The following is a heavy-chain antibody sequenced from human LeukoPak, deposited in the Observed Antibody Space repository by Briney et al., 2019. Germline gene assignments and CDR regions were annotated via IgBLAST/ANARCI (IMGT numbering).Heavy chain of an antibody. CDR1: GFTFSSYS. CDR2: ISSSSNYI. Sequence: GGSLRLSCAASGFTFSSYSMNWVRQAPGKGLEWVSSISSSSNYIYYADSVKGRFTISRDNAKNSLYLQMNSLRSDDTAVYYCARARGAAAGTRWFDPWGQGTLVTVSS. V-gene: IGHV3-21*04. J-gene: IGHJ5*02. D-gene: IGHD6-13*01. CDR3: ARARGAAAGTRWFDP.